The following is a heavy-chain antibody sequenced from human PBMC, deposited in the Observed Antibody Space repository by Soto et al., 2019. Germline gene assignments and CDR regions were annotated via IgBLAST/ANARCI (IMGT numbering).Heavy chain of an antibody. CDR2: IHSGGSST. D-gene: IGHD1-26*01. J-gene: IGHJ3*02. CDR3: AGGDRGAFDT. CDR1: GFTFSYYW. Sequence: EVQLVESGGGLVQPGGSLRLSCAASGFTFSYYWMHWVRQAPGKGLVWVSLIHSGGSSTTYADSVKGLFTIAKYNARNTLYLQMHSLRVEDTAEYDCAGGDRGAFDTCGQGTVVSLCS. V-gene: IGHV3-74*01.